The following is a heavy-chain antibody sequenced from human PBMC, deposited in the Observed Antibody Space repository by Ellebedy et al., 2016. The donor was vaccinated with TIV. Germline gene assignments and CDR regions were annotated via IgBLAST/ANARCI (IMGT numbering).Heavy chain of an antibody. V-gene: IGHV1-2*02. CDR3: ARGHSDYGGNNDAFDI. CDR2: INPNSGGA. J-gene: IGHJ3*02. Sequence: ASVKVSCKASGCTFTGYYMHWVRQAPGQGLEWMGWINPNSGGANYAQKFQGRVTMTRDTSISTAYMELSSLRSEDTAVYYCARGHSDYGGNNDAFDIWGQGTMVTASS. D-gene: IGHD4-23*01. CDR1: GCTFTGYY.